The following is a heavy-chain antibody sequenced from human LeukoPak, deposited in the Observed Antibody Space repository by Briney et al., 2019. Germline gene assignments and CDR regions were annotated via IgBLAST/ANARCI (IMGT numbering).Heavy chain of an antibody. CDR1: GDTVSSNSAV. Sequence: SQTLSLTCAISGDTVSSNSAVWNWIRQSPSRGLEWLGRTYYRSKWYNDYAVSVQSRITINPDTSQNQFSLQLTSVTAADTAVYYCARGDYGSGTYLWGSWGQGILITVSP. J-gene: IGHJ5*02. V-gene: IGHV6-1*01. CDR3: ARGDYGSGTYLWGS. D-gene: IGHD3-10*01. CDR2: TYYRSKWYN.